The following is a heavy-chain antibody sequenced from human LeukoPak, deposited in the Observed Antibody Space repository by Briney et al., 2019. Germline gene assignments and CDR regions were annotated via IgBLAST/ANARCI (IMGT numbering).Heavy chain of an antibody. Sequence: SETLSLTCTVSGASISSYYWTWIRQPAGEGLEWIGRIYTSGSTYYNPSLKSRVTISVDTSKNQFSLKLSSVTAADTAVYYCAGNHYDFWSGAYNWFDPWGQGTLVTVSS. CDR3: AGNHYDFWSGAYNWFDP. V-gene: IGHV4-4*07. D-gene: IGHD3-3*01. CDR1: GASISSYY. CDR2: IYTSGST. J-gene: IGHJ5*02.